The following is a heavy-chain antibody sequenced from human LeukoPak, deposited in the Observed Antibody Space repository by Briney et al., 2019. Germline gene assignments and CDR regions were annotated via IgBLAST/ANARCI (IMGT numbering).Heavy chain of an antibody. V-gene: IGHV3-23*01. CDR3: AKDLAALGSGSYYIL. CDR1: GFTFSSYA. CDR2: ISGSGGST. J-gene: IGHJ4*02. Sequence: GGSLRLSCAASGFTFSSYAMSWVRQAPGKGLEWVSDISGSGGSTYYADSVKGRFTISRDNSKNTLYLQMNSLRAEDTAVYYCAKDLAALGSGSYYILWGQGTLVTVSS. D-gene: IGHD3-10*01.